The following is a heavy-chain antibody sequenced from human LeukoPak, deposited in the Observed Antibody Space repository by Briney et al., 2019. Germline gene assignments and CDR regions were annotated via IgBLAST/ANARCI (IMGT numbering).Heavy chain of an antibody. D-gene: IGHD5-24*01. CDR2: IVPFFGIA. J-gene: IGHJ4*02. CDR1: GGTFITYG. V-gene: IGHV1-69*05. Sequence: SVKVSCKASGGTFITYGINWVRQASGHGLEWMGGIVPFFGIANYAQNFEGRVSITTDESSTTAYMELSSLRSEDTAFYYCATTSVRDGFNYFDYWGQGTLVPVSS. CDR3: ATTSVRDGFNYFDY.